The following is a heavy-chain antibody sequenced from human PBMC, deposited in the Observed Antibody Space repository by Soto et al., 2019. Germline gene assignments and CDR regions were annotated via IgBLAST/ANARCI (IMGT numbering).Heavy chain of an antibody. CDR3: ARKDKSGYFNWFDP. CDR2: IFPSDSDT. D-gene: IGHD3-22*01. J-gene: IGHJ5*02. V-gene: IGHV5-51*01. CDR1: GYKFTSSW. Sequence: GESLKISCRTSGYKFTSSWIAWVRQKPGKGLEWMGIIFPSDSDTRYSPSFQGQVTISANRSTSTVFLQWASLKASDTAVYFCARKDKSGYFNWFDPWGQGTLVTVSS.